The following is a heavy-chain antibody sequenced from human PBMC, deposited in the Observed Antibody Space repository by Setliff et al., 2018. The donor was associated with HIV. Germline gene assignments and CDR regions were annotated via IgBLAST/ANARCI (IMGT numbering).Heavy chain of an antibody. D-gene: IGHD1-26*01. J-gene: IGHJ3*02. CDR1: GFTFSNFA. CDR3: ARNTDVDSVYRPFHI. V-gene: IGHV3-30*07. CDR2: ISYDGSRT. Sequence: GGSLRLSCVASGFTFSNFAMNWVRQAPGKGLEWVSVISYDGSRTSYADSVKGRFTISRDNSKNTLYLQMNSLRAEDTAVYYCARNTDVDSVYRPFHIWGQGTMVTVSS.